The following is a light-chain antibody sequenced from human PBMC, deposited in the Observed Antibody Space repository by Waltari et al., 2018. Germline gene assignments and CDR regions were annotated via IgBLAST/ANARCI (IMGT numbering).Light chain of an antibody. J-gene: IGKJ2*01. Sequence: DIQMTQSPSSLSASVGDRVTITCRADQYVSNYLNCYRQKPGKAPELLIYISSNLQSGVPSRFSGSGSGTDFTLTISSLQPGDFATYYCQQSYKTPYTFGQGTRLDI. CDR2: ISS. CDR1: QYVSNY. V-gene: IGKV1-39*01. CDR3: QQSYKTPYT.